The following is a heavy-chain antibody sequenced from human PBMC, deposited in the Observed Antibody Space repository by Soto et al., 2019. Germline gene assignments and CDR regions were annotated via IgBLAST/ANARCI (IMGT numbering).Heavy chain of an antibody. CDR2: ISSSSSYI. CDR1: GFTFSSYS. V-gene: IGHV3-21*01. Sequence: PGGSLRLSCAASGFTFSSYSMNWVRQAPGKGLEWVSSISSSSSYIYYADSVKGRFTISRDNAKNSLYLQMNSLRAEDTAVYYCARFHYDFWSGYYYYYYGMDVWGQGTTVTVSS. D-gene: IGHD3-3*01. CDR3: ARFHYDFWSGYYYYYYGMDV. J-gene: IGHJ6*02.